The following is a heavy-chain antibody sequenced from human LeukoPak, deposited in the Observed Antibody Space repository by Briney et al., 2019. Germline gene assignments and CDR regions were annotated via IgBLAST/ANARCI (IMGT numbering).Heavy chain of an antibody. D-gene: IGHD2-2*01. V-gene: IGHV1-8*01. J-gene: IGHJ5*02. CDR2: MNPSSGNT. CDR1: GYTFTTYD. Sequence: ASVKVSCKASGYTFTTYDINWVRQATGQGLEWMGWMNPSSGNTGYAQQFQGRVTMTRNTSITTAYMELSGLKSEDTAVYYCARRSDRCYRCFDPWGQGTLVTVSS. CDR3: ARRSDRCYRCFDP.